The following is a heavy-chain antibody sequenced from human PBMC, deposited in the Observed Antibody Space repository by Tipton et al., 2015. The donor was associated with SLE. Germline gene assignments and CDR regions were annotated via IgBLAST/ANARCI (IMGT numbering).Heavy chain of an antibody. CDR1: GGSISSSNW. D-gene: IGHD4-23*01. J-gene: IGHJ2*01. CDR2: IYHSGST. V-gene: IGHV4-4*02. Sequence: TLSLTCAVSGGSISSSNWWSWVRQPPGKGLEWIGEIYHSGSTNYNPSLKSRVTISVDKSKNQFSLKLSSGTAADTAVYYCATAVTTVVTRAYWYFDLWGRGTLVTASS. CDR3: ATAVTTVVTRAYWYFDL.